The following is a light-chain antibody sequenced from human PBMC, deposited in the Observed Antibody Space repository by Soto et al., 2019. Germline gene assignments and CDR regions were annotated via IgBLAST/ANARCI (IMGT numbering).Light chain of an antibody. CDR2: KAS. CDR1: QSSNC. CDR3: QQYNNYSPRT. V-gene: IGKV1-5*03. J-gene: IGKJ1*01. Sequence: DIQMTQSPSTLSASVGERVSITCRASQSSNCVAWYQQKPGKAPKLLIYKASSLESGIPYRFSGSGSGTEFTLTISSLQPDDFATYYCQQYNNYSPRTFGQGTKVEIK.